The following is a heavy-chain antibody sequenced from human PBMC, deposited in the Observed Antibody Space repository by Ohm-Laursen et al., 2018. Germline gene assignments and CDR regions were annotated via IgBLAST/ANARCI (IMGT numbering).Heavy chain of an antibody. CDR3: ARTHSTSSSDY. V-gene: IGHV1-2*02. J-gene: IGHJ4*02. CDR1: GYTFTAYY. CDR2: INPNSGGT. D-gene: IGHD6-6*01. Sequence: SVKVSCKASGYTFTAYYMHWVRQAPGQGLEWMGWINPNSGGTSYAQNFQGRVTLTRDTSISTAYMELSRLRSDDTAVYYCARTHSTSSSDYWGQGTLVTVSS.